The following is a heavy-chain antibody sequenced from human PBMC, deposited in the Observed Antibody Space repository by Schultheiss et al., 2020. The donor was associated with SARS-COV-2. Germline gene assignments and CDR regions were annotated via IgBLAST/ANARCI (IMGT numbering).Heavy chain of an antibody. Sequence: GGSLRLSCAASGFSFRDYVMHWVRQAPGKGLEWLAVIWYDGSNTYYAHSVKGRFTISRDNSKNTLYLQMNSLRVEDTAVYYCVGHSEYWGQGTLVTVSS. CDR2: IWYDGSNT. CDR3: VGHSEY. J-gene: IGHJ4*02. CDR1: GFSFRDYV. V-gene: IGHV3-33*01.